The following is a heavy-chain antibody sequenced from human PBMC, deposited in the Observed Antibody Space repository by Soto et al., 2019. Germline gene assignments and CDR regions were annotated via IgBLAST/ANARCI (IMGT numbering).Heavy chain of an antibody. Sequence: SETLSLTCTVSGGSISSSSYYWGWIRQPPGKGLEWIGSIYYSGSTYYNPSLKSRVTISVDTSKNQFSLKLSSVTATDTAVYYCARLYDFWSGYYPLHYYGMDVWGQGTTVTVSS. V-gene: IGHV4-39*01. CDR2: IYYSGST. CDR3: ARLYDFWSGYYPLHYYGMDV. CDR1: GGSISSSSYY. J-gene: IGHJ6*02. D-gene: IGHD3-3*01.